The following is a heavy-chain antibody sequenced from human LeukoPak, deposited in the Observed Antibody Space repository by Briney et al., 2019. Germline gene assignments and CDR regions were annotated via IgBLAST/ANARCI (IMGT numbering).Heavy chain of an antibody. CDR2: MQYDGSNK. V-gene: IGHV3-30*02. CDR3: AKDTATYLGAFDI. D-gene: IGHD7-27*01. CDR1: GFTFSSYG. Sequence: GGSLRLSCAASGFTFSSYGMHWVRQAPGKGLEWVAFMQYDGSNKYYADSVKGRFTISRDNSRNTLYLQMNSLRAEDTAVYCCAKDTATYLGAFDIWGQGATVTVSS. J-gene: IGHJ3*02.